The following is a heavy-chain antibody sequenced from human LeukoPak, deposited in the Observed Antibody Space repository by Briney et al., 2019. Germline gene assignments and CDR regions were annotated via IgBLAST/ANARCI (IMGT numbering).Heavy chain of an antibody. Sequence: SETLSLTCTVSGGSISSYYWSWIRQPAGKGLEWIGRIYTSGSTNYNPSLKSRVTMSVDTSKNQFSLKLSSVTAADTAVYYCARDHYYDSSGYYGNWFDPWSQGTLVTVSS. J-gene: IGHJ5*02. CDR2: IYTSGST. CDR3: ARDHYYDSSGYYGNWFDP. V-gene: IGHV4-4*07. CDR1: GGSISSYY. D-gene: IGHD3-22*01.